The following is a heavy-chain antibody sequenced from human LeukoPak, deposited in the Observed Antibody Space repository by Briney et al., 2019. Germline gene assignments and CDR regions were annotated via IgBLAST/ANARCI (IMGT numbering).Heavy chain of an antibody. V-gene: IGHV3-7*01. CDR2: IKRDGSED. CDR3: AKDTWIQLWLASFGIDY. CDR1: GFTFSNYW. Sequence: GGSLRLSCAASGFTFSNYWMTWVRQAPGKGLEWVANIKRDGSEDYYLDSVKGRFTISRDNAKSSMWLQMNSLRGEDTAVYYCAKDTWIQLWLASFGIDYWGQGTLVTVSS. D-gene: IGHD5-18*01. J-gene: IGHJ4*02.